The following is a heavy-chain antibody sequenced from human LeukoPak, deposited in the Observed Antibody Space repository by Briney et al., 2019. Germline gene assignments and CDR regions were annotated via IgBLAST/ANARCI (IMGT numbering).Heavy chain of an antibody. Sequence: GGSLRLSCAASGFTFSSYAMSWLRQAPGKGLEWVSAISGSGGSTYYADSVKGRFTISRDNSKNTLYLQMNSLRAEDTAVYYCAKAHMVVPAAPFDYWGQGTLVTVSS. D-gene: IGHD2-2*01. J-gene: IGHJ4*02. V-gene: IGHV3-23*01. CDR2: ISGSGGST. CDR3: AKAHMVVPAAPFDY. CDR1: GFTFSSYA.